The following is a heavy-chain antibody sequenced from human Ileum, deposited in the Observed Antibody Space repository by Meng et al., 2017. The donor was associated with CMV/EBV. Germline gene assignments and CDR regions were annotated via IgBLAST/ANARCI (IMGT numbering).Heavy chain of an antibody. CDR3: ARGWALGS. CDR2: AYYRSKWFI. Sequence: QTRSLTGAISGDSVSSNNAAWNWIRQSPSRGLEWLGRAYYRSKWFIDYAESVESRIIISPDTSKNQFSLQLNSVTPEDTAVYYCARGWALGSWGQGTLVTVSS. V-gene: IGHV6-1*01. J-gene: IGHJ4*02. D-gene: IGHD1-26*01. CDR1: GDSVSSNNAA.